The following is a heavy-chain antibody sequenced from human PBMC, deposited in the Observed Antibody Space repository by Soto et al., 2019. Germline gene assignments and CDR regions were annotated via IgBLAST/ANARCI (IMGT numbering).Heavy chain of an antibody. Sequence: EVQLAESGGGLVQPGGSLRLSCVASGFTFSRHYMTWVRQAPGKGLESVAKIKPDGSESYYVDSVGGRFTFSRDNAKNSLSLQMNSLRDEDTAVYYCAIEEWWRVEFWCQGTLVTVSS. CDR3: AIEEWWRVEF. CDR1: GFTFSRHY. CDR2: IKPDGSES. V-gene: IGHV3-7*01. J-gene: IGHJ4*02. D-gene: IGHD2-15*01.